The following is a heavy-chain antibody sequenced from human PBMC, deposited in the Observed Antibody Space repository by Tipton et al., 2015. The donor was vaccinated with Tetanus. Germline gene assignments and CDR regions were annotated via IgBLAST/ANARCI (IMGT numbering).Heavy chain of an antibody. CDR3: ARHQSGYFTPFDY. J-gene: IGHJ4*02. Sequence: LRLSCTVSGGSIRGGTFYWGWIRQPPGKGLEWIGSIYESGDTYYIPSLKSRVTISVDTSKNQFSLNLNSMAAADTGVYYCARHQSGYFTPFDYWGQGNRVTVSS. CDR1: GGSIRGGTFY. D-gene: IGHD3-3*01. V-gene: IGHV4-39*01. CDR2: IYESGDT.